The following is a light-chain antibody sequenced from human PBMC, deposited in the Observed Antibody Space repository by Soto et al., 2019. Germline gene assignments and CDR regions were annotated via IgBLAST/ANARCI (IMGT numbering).Light chain of an antibody. CDR3: SSYTSRNTLV. J-gene: IGLJ1*01. CDR1: SSDVGGYNF. CDR2: DVS. V-gene: IGLV2-14*01. Sequence: QSALTQPASVSGSPGQSITISCIGTSSDVGGYNFVSWYQQHPGKAPKLMTYDVSNRPSGVSNRFSGSKSGNTASLTISGLQAEDEADYYCSSYTSRNTLVFGTGTKVTVL.